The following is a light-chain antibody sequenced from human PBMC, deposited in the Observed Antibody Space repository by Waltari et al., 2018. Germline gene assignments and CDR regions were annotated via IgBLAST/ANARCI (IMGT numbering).Light chain of an antibody. CDR2: DVS. CDR1: SSDVGGYNY. V-gene: IGLV2-14*03. CDR3: SSYTSSTTLLLI. Sequence: QSALTQPASVSGSPGQSITLSCTGTSSDVGGYNYVSWYQKHPGKAPKLLIYDVSNRPSGVSNRFSASKSGNTASLIISGLQAEDEADYYCSSYTSSTTLLLIFGGGTKLTVL. J-gene: IGLJ2*01.